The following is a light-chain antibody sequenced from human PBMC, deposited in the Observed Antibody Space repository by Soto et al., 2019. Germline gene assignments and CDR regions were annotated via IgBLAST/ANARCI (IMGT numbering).Light chain of an antibody. CDR1: QSVSSSY. Sequence: DIVLTQSPGTPSLSPGERATLSCRASQSVSSSYLAWYQQNRGQAPRLLIYGASSRAPGIPDRFGGSGSGTDFTLTISRLEPEDFAVYYCQQYGSSRWTFGQGTKV. CDR3: QQYGSSRWT. CDR2: GAS. V-gene: IGKV3-20*01. J-gene: IGKJ1*01.